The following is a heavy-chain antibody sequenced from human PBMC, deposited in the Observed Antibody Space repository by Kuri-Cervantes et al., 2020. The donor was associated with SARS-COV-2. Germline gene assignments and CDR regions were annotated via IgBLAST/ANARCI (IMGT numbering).Heavy chain of an antibody. J-gene: IGHJ4*02. CDR1: GFSLSTSGMC. CDR2: IDWDDDK. CDR3: VRIRAATVIADY. D-gene: IGHD4-11*01. Sequence: SGPTLVKPTQTLTLTCTFSGFSLSTSGMCVSWIRQPPGKALEWLAHIDWDDDKYYSTSLKTRLTISKDTSKNQVVLTMTNMDPVDTTTYYCVRIRAATVIADYWGQGALVTVSS. V-gene: IGHV2-70*01.